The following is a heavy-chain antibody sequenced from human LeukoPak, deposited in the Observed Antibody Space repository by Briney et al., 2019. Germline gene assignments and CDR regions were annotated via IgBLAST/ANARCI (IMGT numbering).Heavy chain of an antibody. Sequence: GGSLRLSCAASGFTVSSNYMSWVRQAPGKGLEWVSVIYSGGSTYYADSVKGRFTISRHNSKNTLYLQMNSLRAEDTAVYYCARGVVVPAARPSYYYYYGMDVWGQGTTVTVSS. V-gene: IGHV3-53*04. CDR1: GFTVSSNY. D-gene: IGHD2-2*01. CDR2: IYSGGST. CDR3: ARGVVVPAARPSYYYYYGMDV. J-gene: IGHJ6*02.